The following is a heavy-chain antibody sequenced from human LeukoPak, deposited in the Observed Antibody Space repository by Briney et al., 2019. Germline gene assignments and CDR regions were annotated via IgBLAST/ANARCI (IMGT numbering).Heavy chain of an antibody. V-gene: IGHV3-11*01. CDR1: GFTFSDYY. Sequence: GGSLRLSCAASGFTFSDYYMSWIRQAPGKGLEWVSYISSSGSTIYYADSVKGRFTISRDNAKNSLYLQMNSLRAEDTAVYYCARDGPTVTDPRPFDYWGQGTLVTVSS. D-gene: IGHD4-17*01. J-gene: IGHJ4*02. CDR3: ARDGPTVTDPRPFDY. CDR2: ISSSGSTI.